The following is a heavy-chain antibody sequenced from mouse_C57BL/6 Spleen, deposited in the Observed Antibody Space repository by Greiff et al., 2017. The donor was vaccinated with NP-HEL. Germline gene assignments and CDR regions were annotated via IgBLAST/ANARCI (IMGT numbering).Heavy chain of an antibody. CDR3: ETGYYDYDASWFAY. D-gene: IGHD2-4*01. V-gene: IGHV1-55*01. CDR2: IYPGSGST. Sequence: QVQLQQPGAELVKPGASVKMSCKASGYTFTSYWITWVKQRPGQGLEWIGDIYPGSGSTNYNEKFKSKATLTVDTSSSTAYMQLSSLTSEDSAVYYCETGYYDYDASWFAYWGQGTLVTVSA. CDR1: GYTFTSYW. J-gene: IGHJ3*01.